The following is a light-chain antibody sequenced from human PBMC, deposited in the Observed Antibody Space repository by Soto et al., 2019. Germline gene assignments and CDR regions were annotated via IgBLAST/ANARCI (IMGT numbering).Light chain of an antibody. CDR2: DAS. J-gene: IGKJ5*01. Sequence: IVLTQSPATLSWSPGESATLSCRASQSVSSYLAWYQQKPGQAPRLLIYDASNRATGIPARFSGSGSGTDFTLTISSLEPEDFAVYYCQHRSEWPGFGQGTRLEIK. V-gene: IGKV3-11*01. CDR3: QHRSEWPG. CDR1: QSVSSY.